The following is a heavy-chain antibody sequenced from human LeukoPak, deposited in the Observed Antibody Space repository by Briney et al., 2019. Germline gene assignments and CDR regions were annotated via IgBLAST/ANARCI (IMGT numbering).Heavy chain of an antibody. CDR3: AREAHNRATVVTSTFDY. Sequence: SETLSLTCTVSGGSISSSSYYWGWIRQPPGKGLEWIGSIYYSGSTYYNPSLKSRVTISVDTSKNQFSLKLSSVTAADTAVYYCAREAHNRATVVTSTFDYWGQGTLVTVSS. CDR1: GGSISSSSYY. V-gene: IGHV4-39*07. CDR2: IYYSGST. J-gene: IGHJ4*02. D-gene: IGHD4-23*01.